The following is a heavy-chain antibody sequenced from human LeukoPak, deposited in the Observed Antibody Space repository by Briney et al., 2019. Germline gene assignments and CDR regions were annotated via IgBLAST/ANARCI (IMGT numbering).Heavy chain of an antibody. CDR3: AKDMGIVGATIDY. V-gene: IGHV3-9*01. Sequence: PGRSLRLSCAASGFTFDDYAMHWVRQAPGKGLEWVSGISWNSGSIGYADSVKGRFTISRDNAKNSLYLQMNSLRAEDTALYYCAKDMGIVGATIDYWGQGTLVTVSS. CDR1: GFTFDDYA. J-gene: IGHJ4*02. D-gene: IGHD1-26*01. CDR2: ISWNSGSI.